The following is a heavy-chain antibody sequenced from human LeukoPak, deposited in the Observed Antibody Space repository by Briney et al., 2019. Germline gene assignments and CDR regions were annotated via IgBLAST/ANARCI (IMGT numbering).Heavy chain of an antibody. D-gene: IGHD3-3*01. V-gene: IGHV1-18*01. CDR3: ARVDFWSGYHSD. CDR1: GYTFTSSG. J-gene: IGHJ4*02. Sequence: ASVTVSCKASGYTFTSSGISWVRQAPGQGLEWMGWISAYNGNTNYAQKFQGRVTMTTDTSTSTAYMELRSLRSDDTAVYYCARVDFWSGYHSDWGQGTLVTVSS. CDR2: ISAYNGNT.